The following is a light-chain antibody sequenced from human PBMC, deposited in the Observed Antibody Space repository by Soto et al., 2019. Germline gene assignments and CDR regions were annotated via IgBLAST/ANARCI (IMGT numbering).Light chain of an antibody. CDR2: DAS. Sequence: EIVMTQSPATLSVSPGERATLSCRASLSVSRNLAWYQQKPGQAPRLLIYDASKRATGTPARFTGSGSGTDFTLTISSLEPEDFAVYFCQQYGYSPPFTFGPGTKVDIK. V-gene: IGKV3D-15*01. CDR3: QQYGYSPPFT. CDR1: LSVSRN. J-gene: IGKJ3*01.